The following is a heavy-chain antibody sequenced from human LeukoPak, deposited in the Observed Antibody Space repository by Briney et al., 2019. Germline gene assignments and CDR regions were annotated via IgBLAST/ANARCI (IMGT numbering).Heavy chain of an antibody. V-gene: IGHV1-46*01. J-gene: IGHJ4*02. D-gene: IGHD1-1*01. CDR1: GYTVTSYY. CDR2: INPSGGST. CDR3: ARDKNWKPDY. Sequence: GASVTVSCKASGYTVTSYYMHWVRQAPRHGLEWMGIINPSGGSTSYAQKFQGRVTMTRDTSTSTVYMELRSLRSDDTAVYYCARDKNWKPDYWGQGTLVTVSS.